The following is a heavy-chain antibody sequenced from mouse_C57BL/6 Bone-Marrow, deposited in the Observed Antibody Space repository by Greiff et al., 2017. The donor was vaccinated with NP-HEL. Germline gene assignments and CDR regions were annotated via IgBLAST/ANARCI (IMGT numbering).Heavy chain of an antibody. CDR2: IYPGSGNT. D-gene: IGHD2-4*01. CDR1: GYTFTDYY. CDR3: ARGGDYDSWFAY. Sequence: QVQLQQSGAELVRPGASVKLSCKASGYTFTDYYINWVKQRPGQGLEWIARIYPGSGNTYYNEKFKGKATLTAEKSSSTAYMQLSSLTSEDSAVYCCARGGDYDSWFAYWGQGTLVTVSA. J-gene: IGHJ3*01. V-gene: IGHV1-76*01.